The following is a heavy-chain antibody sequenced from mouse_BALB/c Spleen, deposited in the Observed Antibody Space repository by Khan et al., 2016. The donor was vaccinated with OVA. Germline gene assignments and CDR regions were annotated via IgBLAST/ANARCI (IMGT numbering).Heavy chain of an antibody. Sequence: QIQLVQSGPELKKPGETVKISCKASGYTFTNYGMNWVKQAPGKGLQWMGWINTYTGEPTSADDFKGRFAFSLETSASTAYLQINNLKNEETATYVCARSKGNYWFAYWGQGTLVTVSA. CDR1: GYTFTNYG. CDR3: ARSKGNYWFAY. CDR2: INTYTGEP. V-gene: IGHV9-3-1*01. J-gene: IGHJ3*01. D-gene: IGHD2-1*01.